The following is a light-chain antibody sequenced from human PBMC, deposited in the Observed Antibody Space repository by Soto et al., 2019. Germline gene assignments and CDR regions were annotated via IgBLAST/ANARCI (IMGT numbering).Light chain of an antibody. Sequence: DIPMTQSPSTLSASVGDRVTITCRASQSMSNWLAWYQQKPGKAPKLLIYKASSLESGVPSRFSGSGSGTEFTLTISSLQPDEFATYYCQQYNSFPFTFGPGTKVDIK. CDR1: QSMSNW. CDR2: KAS. J-gene: IGKJ3*01. CDR3: QQYNSFPFT. V-gene: IGKV1-5*03.